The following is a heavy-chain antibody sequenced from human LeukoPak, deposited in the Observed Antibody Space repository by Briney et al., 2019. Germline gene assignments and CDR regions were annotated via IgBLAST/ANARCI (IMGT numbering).Heavy chain of an antibody. CDR1: GFTFSSYK. CDR2: ISTSDTTK. Sequence: GGSLRLSCAASGFTFSSYKMNWVPQAPGRGREWVSYISTSDTTKHSADSVKGRFPISRDNAKNSLYLQMNSLRVEGTAVYYCARGGGSSWCLDCWGQGTLVTVSS. J-gene: IGHJ4*02. D-gene: IGHD6-13*01. V-gene: IGHV3-48*03. CDR3: ARGGGSSWCLDC.